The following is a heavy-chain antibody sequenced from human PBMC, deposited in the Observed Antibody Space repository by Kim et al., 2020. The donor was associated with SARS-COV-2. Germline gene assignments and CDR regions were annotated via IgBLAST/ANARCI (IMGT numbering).Heavy chain of an antibody. D-gene: IGHD3-22*01. CDR2: IYPGDSDT. CDR3: ARTLIDSSGYYYPPVDWFDP. V-gene: IGHV5-51*01. CDR1: GYSFTSYW. Sequence: GESLKISCKGSGYSFTSYWIGWVRQMPGKGLEWMGIIYPGDSDTRYSPSFQGQVTISADKSISTAYLQWSSLKASDTAMYYCARTLIDSSGYYYPPVDWFDPWGQGTLVTVSS. J-gene: IGHJ5*02.